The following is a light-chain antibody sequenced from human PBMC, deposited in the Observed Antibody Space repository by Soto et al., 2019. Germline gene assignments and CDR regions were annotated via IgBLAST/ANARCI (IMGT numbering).Light chain of an antibody. CDR2: AAS. V-gene: IGKV1-39*01. CDR1: QGIGNY. Sequence: DIQMTQSPSSLYASVGDRVIITCRASQGIGNYLNWYQQRPGRAPKVLIYAASTLYRGVSSRFIRGSAATDFTRTISSLQPADFATYYCQQNNNTPWTFGQGTKVE. J-gene: IGKJ1*01. CDR3: QQNNNTPWT.